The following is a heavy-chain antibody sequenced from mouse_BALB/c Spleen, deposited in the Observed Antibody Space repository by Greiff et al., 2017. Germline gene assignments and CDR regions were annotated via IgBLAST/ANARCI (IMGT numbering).Heavy chain of an antibody. CDR1: GYSITSDYA. V-gene: IGHV3-2*02. J-gene: IGHJ4*01. CDR3: ARNYYGSSLDYYAMDY. D-gene: IGHD1-1*01. Sequence: EVKLMESGPGLVKPSQSLSLTCTVTGYSITSDYAWNWIRQFPGNKLEWMGYISYSGSTSYNPSLKSRISITRDTSKNQFFLQLNSVTTEDTATYYCARNYYGSSLDYYAMDYWGQGTSVTVSS. CDR2: ISYSGST.